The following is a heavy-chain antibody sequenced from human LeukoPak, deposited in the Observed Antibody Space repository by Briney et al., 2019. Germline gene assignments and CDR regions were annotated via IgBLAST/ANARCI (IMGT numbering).Heavy chain of an antibody. CDR2: ISGSGGST. J-gene: IGHJ4*02. CDR3: AKDLGLKWELPALFDY. Sequence: GGSLRLSCAASGFTFSSYAMSWVRQAPGKGLEWVSAISGSGGSTYYADPVKGRFTISRDNSKNTLYLQMNSLRAEDTAVYYCAKDLGLKWELPALFDYWGQGTLVTVSS. CDR1: GFTFSSYA. D-gene: IGHD1-26*01. V-gene: IGHV3-23*01.